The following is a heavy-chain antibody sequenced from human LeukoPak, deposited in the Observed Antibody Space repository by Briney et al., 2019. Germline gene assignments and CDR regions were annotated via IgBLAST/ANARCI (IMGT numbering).Heavy chain of an antibody. CDR2: IYYSGSS. CDR3: ARDRDLENFDY. V-gene: IGHV4-59*01. D-gene: IGHD1-1*01. CDR1: GGSFSGYY. J-gene: IGHJ4*02. Sequence: ASETLSLTCAVYGGSFSGYYWSWIRQPPGKGLESIGYIYYSGSSNYNPSLKSRVTISVDTSKNQFSLKLSSVTAADTAVYYCARDRDLENFDYWGQGTLVTVSS.